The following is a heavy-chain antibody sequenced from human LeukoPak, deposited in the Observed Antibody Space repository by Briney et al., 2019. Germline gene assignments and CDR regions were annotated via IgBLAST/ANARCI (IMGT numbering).Heavy chain of an antibody. V-gene: IGHV1-2*02. Sequence: GASVKVSCKASGYTFTGYYMHWVRQAPGQGLEWMGWINPNSGGTNYAQKFQGRVTMTRDTSISTAYMEGSRLGSDHTAVYYCARGGGYIYGYPSPDYYFDYWGQGTLVTVSS. J-gene: IGHJ4*02. CDR1: GYTFTGYY. CDR3: ARGGGYIYGYPSPDYYFDY. CDR2: INPNSGGT. D-gene: IGHD5-18*01.